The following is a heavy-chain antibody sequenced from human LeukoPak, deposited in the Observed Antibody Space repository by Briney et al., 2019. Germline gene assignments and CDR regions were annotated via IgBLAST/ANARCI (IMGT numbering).Heavy chain of an antibody. CDR3: ARDWDY. V-gene: IGHV3-23*01. CDR1: GFTFSTYA. Sequence: PGGSLRLSCAASGFTFSTYALHWVRQAPGKGLQWVSTITDTGDRRYYAESVKGRFTVSRDNSKGTLYLQMNSLRPEDTAFYYCARDWDYWGQGTLVTVSS. CDR2: ITDTGDRR. J-gene: IGHJ4*02.